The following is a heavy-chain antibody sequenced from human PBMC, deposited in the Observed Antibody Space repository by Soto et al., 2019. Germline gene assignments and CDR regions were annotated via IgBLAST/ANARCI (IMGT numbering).Heavy chain of an antibody. Sequence: GGSLRLACAASGFTFSSYEMNWVRQAPGKGLEWVSYISISGSTIYYADSVKGRFTISRDNAKNSLYLQMNSLRAEDTAVYYCARVPNYGDKRSLYWYFVLLGRGTLLTVS. V-gene: IGHV3-48*03. CDR1: GFTFSSYE. CDR2: ISISGSTI. D-gene: IGHD4-17*01. J-gene: IGHJ2*01. CDR3: ARVPNYGDKRSLYWYFVL.